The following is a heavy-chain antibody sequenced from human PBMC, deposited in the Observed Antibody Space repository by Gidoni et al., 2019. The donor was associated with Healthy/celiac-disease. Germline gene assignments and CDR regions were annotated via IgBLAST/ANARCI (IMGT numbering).Heavy chain of an antibody. Sequence: QVQLVESGGGVGQPGRSLRLSCAASGFPFSSYGMHWVRQAPGQGLEWVAVIWYDGSNKYYADSVKGRFTISRDNSKNTLYLQMNSLRAEDTAVYYCAREIQLWNFDYWGQGTLVTVSS. J-gene: IGHJ4*02. CDR1: GFPFSSYG. CDR2: IWYDGSNK. V-gene: IGHV3-33*01. D-gene: IGHD5-18*01. CDR3: AREIQLWNFDY.